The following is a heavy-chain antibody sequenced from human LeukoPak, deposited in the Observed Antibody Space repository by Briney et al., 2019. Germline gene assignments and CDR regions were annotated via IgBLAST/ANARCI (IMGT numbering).Heavy chain of an antibody. Sequence: GGSLRLSCAASGFTVSSNFMTWVRQAPGKGLEWVSIIYSGGDTYYTDSVKGRFTISRDNSKNTLYLQMNSLRVEDTALYYCVRGSSGPDIWGQGTMVTVSS. D-gene: IGHD3-10*01. CDR3: VRGSSGPDI. J-gene: IGHJ3*02. CDR2: IYSGGDT. V-gene: IGHV3-66*01. CDR1: GFTVSSNF.